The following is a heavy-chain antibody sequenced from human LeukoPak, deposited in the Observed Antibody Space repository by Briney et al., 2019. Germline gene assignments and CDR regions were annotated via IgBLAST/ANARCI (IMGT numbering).Heavy chain of an antibody. CDR2: IYYSGST. CDR1: GYSISSGYY. D-gene: IGHD6-13*01. V-gene: IGHV4-38-2*02. J-gene: IGHJ6*03. CDR3: AREGGKGSSWYDYYYYYMDV. Sequence: SETLSLTCTVSGYSISSGYYWGWIRQPPGKGLEWIGSIYYSGSTYYNPSLKSRVTISVDTSKNQFSLKLSSVTAADTAVYYCAREGGKGSSWYDYYYYYMDVWGKGTTVTVSS.